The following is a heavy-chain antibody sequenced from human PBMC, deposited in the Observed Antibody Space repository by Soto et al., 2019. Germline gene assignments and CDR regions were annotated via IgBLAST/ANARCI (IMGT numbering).Heavy chain of an antibody. CDR1: GFTFGCYW. Sequence: GESLRPSGPASGFTFGCYWMSCVRQAPEKGRGWLATIKMDASEWQYMDSVKGRFTMSRDNAENSLYLQMDSVRTEDKAAYYYARDAGYGSVAAVNHYLNYWGHGSLVTDS. J-gene: IGHJ4*01. V-gene: IGHV3-7*01. D-gene: IGHD3-10*01. CDR2: IKMDASEW. CDR3: ARDAGYGSVAAVNHYLNY.